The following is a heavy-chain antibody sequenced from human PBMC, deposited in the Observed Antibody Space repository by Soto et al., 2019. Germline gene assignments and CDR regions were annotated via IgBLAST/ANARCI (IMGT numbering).Heavy chain of an antibody. CDR3: ARDLHYYGSGSYWAY. CDR2: IYYSGST. V-gene: IGHV4-31*03. D-gene: IGHD3-10*01. CDR1: GGSISSGGYY. J-gene: IGHJ4*02. Sequence: SETLSLTSTVSGGSISSGGYYWSWIRQHPGKGLEWIGYIYYSGSTYYNPSLKSRVTISVDTSKNQFSLKLSSVTAADTAVYYCARDLHYYGSGSYWAYWGQGTLVTVSS.